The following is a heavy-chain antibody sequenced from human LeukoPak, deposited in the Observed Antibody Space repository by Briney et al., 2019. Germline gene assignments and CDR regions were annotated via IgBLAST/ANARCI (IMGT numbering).Heavy chain of an antibody. V-gene: IGHV3-20*04. J-gene: IGHJ4*02. CDR3: ARDLLGYCSGGSCYPYYFDY. Sequence: GGSLTLSCAASGFTFDDYAMHWVRQAPGKGLEWVSGINWNRISTDYAASVKGRLTISRDNAKHSLYLQMNSLRAEDTAFYYCARDLLGYCSGGSCYPYYFDYWGQGTLVTVSS. CDR1: GFTFDDYA. D-gene: IGHD2-15*01. CDR2: INWNRIST.